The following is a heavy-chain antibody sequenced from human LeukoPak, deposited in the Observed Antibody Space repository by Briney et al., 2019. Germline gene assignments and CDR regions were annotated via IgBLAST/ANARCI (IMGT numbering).Heavy chain of an antibody. CDR3: AKEPVYYDILTGYYTLLSYFDY. CDR1: GFTFSSYA. D-gene: IGHD3-9*01. CDR2: ISGSGGST. V-gene: IGHV3-23*01. J-gene: IGHJ4*02. Sequence: PGGSLRLSCAASGFTFSSYAMSWVRQAPGKGLEWVSAISGSGGSTYYADSVKGRFTISRDNSKNTLYLQMNSLRAEDTAVYYCAKEPVYYDILTGYYTLLSYFDYWGQGTLVTVSS.